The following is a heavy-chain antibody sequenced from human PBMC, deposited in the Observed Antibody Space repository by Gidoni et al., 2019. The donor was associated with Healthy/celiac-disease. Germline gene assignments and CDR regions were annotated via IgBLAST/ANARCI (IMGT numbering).Heavy chain of an antibody. CDR2: IWSDGSNK. Sequence: QVQLVESGGGVVQPGRSLRISCAASGFTFRTYGMHWVRLAPGTGLECVAVIWSDGSNKYDADSVKGRFTISRDNSKNTLYLQMNSLRAEDTAVYYCARDDYYYASSSYYLFDYWGQGTLVTVSS. CDR3: ARDDYYYASSSYYLFDY. V-gene: IGHV3-33*01. J-gene: IGHJ4*02. D-gene: IGHD3-22*01. CDR1: GFTFRTYG.